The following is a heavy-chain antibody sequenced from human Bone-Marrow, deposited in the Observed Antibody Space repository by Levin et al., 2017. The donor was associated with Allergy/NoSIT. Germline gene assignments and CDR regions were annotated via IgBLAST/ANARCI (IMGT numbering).Heavy chain of an antibody. CDR3: TTDLYYVLRYFDPAAFDI. Sequence: GGSLRLSCAASGFSFSNAWMNWVRQAPGKGLEWVGRIKGKADGGTTDYTAPVKGRFTISRDDSKNMLYLQMNSLKTEDTAVYYCTTDLYYVLRYFDPAAFDIWGQGAMVTVSS. V-gene: IGHV3-15*01. J-gene: IGHJ3*02. CDR2: IKGKADGGTT. CDR1: GFSFSNAW. D-gene: IGHD3-9*01.